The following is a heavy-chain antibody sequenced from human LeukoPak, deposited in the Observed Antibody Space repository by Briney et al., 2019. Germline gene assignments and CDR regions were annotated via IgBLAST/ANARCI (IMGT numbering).Heavy chain of an antibody. D-gene: IGHD4-17*01. CDR3: ARDRTVTTNYFDY. CDR1: GASITTYY. CDR2: LYYSGST. J-gene: IGHJ4*02. V-gene: IGHV4-59*01. Sequence: SETLSLTCTVSGASITTYYWSWVRQPPGKGLEWIGYLYYSGSTNYNPSLKSRVTISVDTSKNQFSLKLNSVTAADTAVYYCARDRTVTTNYFDYWGQGTLVTVSS.